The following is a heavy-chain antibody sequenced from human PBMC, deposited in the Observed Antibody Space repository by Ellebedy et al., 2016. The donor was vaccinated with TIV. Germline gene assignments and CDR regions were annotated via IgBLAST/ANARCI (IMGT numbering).Heavy chain of an antibody. CDR1: GDSISTYY. Sequence: MPSETLSLTCTVSGDSISTYYWSWIRQTPGKGLEWIGYIYHTGSTTYNPSLKSRVTISVDLSTNHFSLRLTSVTAADTAVYYCARDSQSAWFGRPRHYFDHWGQGALVTVSP. CDR3: ARDSQSAWFGRPRHYFDH. V-gene: IGHV4-59*01. J-gene: IGHJ4*02. CDR2: IYHTGST. D-gene: IGHD3-10*01.